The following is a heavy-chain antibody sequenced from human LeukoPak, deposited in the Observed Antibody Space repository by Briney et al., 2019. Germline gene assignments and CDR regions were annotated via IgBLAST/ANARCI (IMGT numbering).Heavy chain of an antibody. CDR3: ARDIAWNGWTGPFDY. V-gene: IGHV3-21*01. CDR1: GFTFSSYS. Sequence: GGSLRLSCAASGFTFSSYSMNWVRQAPGKGLEWVSSISSSSSYIYYADSVKGRFTISRDNAKNSLYLQMNSLRAEDTAVYYCARDIAWNGWTGPFDYWGQGTLVTVSS. CDR2: ISSSSSYI. D-gene: IGHD3/OR15-3a*01. J-gene: IGHJ4*02.